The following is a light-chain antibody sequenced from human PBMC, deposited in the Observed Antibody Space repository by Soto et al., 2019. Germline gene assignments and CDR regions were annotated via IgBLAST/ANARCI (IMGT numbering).Light chain of an antibody. V-gene: IGKV3-20*01. J-gene: IGKJ5*01. CDR3: QQYASSAIT. Sequence: IVLTQSPGTLSLSPGERATLSCRASQSVSINYLAWFQQKSGQAPRLLIYGASRRATGIPDRFSGSGSGTDFTLTINKLEPEDFAVYYCQQYASSAITFGQGTRLEIK. CDR1: QSVSINY. CDR2: GAS.